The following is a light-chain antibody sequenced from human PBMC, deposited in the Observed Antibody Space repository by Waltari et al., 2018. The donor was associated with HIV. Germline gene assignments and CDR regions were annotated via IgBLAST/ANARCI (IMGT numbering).Light chain of an antibody. CDR2: RND. J-gene: IGLJ3*02. V-gene: IGLV1-47*01. Sequence: QSVLTQPPSASGTPGQRVTISCSGSSSINGNTDFFWYQQLPGTAPKVLMYRNDQRPSGVPDRFSGSKSGASASLAISGLRSEDEADYYCATWDDSLSGPVFGVGTKLTVL. CDR1: SSINGNTD. CDR3: ATWDDSLSGPV.